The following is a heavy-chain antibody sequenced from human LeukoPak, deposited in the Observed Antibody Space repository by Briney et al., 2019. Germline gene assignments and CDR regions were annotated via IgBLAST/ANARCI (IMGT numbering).Heavy chain of an antibody. CDR2: INPNSGGT. CDR3: ARGPNHYYYVDF. Sequence: ASVKVSCKASGYTFTGYYMHWVRQAPGQGLEWMGWINPNSGGTNYAQKFQGRVTMTRDKSINTVFMELSGLTSDDTALYYCARGPNHYYYVDFWGKGTTVSVSS. D-gene: IGHD2-8*01. J-gene: IGHJ6*03. CDR1: GYTFTGYY. V-gene: IGHV1-2*02.